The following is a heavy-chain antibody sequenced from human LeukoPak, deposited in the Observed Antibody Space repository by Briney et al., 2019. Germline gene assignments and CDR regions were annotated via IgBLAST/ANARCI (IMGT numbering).Heavy chain of an antibody. CDR3: AGSYDSSGYYFYYYGMDV. CDR1: GFTFSSYA. CDR2: ISYDGSNK. V-gene: IGHV3-30-3*01. D-gene: IGHD3-22*01. Sequence: PGGSLRLSCAASGFTFSSYAMHWVRQAPGKGLEWVAVISYDGSNKYYADSVKGRFTISRDNSKNTLYLQMNSLRAEDTAVYYCAGSYDSSGYYFYYYGMDVWGQGTTVTVSS. J-gene: IGHJ6*02.